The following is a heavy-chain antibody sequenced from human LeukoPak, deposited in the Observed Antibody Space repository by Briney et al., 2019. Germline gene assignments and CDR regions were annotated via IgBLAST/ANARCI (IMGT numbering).Heavy chain of an antibody. V-gene: IGHV1-69*13. CDR3: AREYSYGNNWFDP. CDR2: IIPIFGTA. Sequence: SVKVSCKASRGTFSSYAISWVRQAPGQGLEWMGGIIPIFGTANYAQKFQGRVTITADESTSTAYMELSSLRSEDTAVYYCAREYSYGNNWFDPWGQGTLVTVSS. CDR1: RGTFSSYA. J-gene: IGHJ5*02. D-gene: IGHD5-18*01.